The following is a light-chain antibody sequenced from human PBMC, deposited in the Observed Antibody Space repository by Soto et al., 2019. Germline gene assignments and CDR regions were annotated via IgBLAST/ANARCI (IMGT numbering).Light chain of an antibody. Sequence: QSVLTQPPSVSGAPGQRVTISCTGSSSNIGAGYDVYWYQQLPGTAPKLLIYRNNQRPSGVPDRFSGSKSGTSASLAISGLRSEDEADFYCTTWDDSLNGRVFGGGTKVTVL. J-gene: IGLJ3*02. CDR3: TTWDDSLNGRV. CDR2: RNN. V-gene: IGLV1-47*01. CDR1: SSNIGAGYD.